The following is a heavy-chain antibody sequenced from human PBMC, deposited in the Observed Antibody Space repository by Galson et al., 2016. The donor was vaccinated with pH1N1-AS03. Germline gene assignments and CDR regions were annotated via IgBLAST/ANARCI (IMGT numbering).Heavy chain of an antibody. Sequence: SLRLSCAVSGFTLNNYWIHWVRQAPGKGLVWVSRIKGDGSITTYADSVKGQFTISRDNASYTLYLQMNSLRAEDTAVYYCSRGAGGYSYGWGRGTLVTVSS. J-gene: IGHJ3*01. CDR1: GFTLNNYW. D-gene: IGHD5-18*01. CDR2: IKGDGSIT. V-gene: IGHV3-74*03. CDR3: SRGAGGYSYG.